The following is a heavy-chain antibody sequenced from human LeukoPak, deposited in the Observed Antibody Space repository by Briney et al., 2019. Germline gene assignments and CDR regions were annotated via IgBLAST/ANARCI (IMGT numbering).Heavy chain of an antibody. J-gene: IGHJ4*02. Sequence: SVKVSCKASGGTFSSYAISWVRQAPGQGLEWMGGIIPIFGTANYAQKFQGRVTITTDESTSTAYMELSSLRSEDTAVYYCARSAHSSTSRFDYWGQGTLVTVSS. CDR1: GGTFSSYA. D-gene: IGHD2-2*01. V-gene: IGHV1-69*05. CDR2: IIPIFGTA. CDR3: ARSAHSSTSRFDY.